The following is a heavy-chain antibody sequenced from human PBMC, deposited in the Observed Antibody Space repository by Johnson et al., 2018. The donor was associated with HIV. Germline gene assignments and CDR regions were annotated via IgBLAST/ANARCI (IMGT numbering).Heavy chain of an antibody. D-gene: IGHD6-19*01. CDR2: INWNGGST. V-gene: IGHV3-20*04. CDR1: GFTFDDYG. Sequence: VQLVESGGGVVRPGGSLRLSCAASGFTFDDYGMSWVRQAPGKGLEWVSGINWNGGSTGYADSVKGRFTISRDNAKKTLNLQMNSLRAEDTAVYYCAKSAKQWQDAFDIWGQGTMVTVSS. CDR3: AKSAKQWQDAFDI. J-gene: IGHJ3*02.